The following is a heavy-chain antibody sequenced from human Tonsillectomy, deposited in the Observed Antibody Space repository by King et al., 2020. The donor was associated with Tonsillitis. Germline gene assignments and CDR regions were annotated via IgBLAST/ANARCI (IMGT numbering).Heavy chain of an antibody. CDR3: ARGRLVGGGFDY. CDR2: IYTSGST. D-gene: IGHD3-10*01. J-gene: IGHJ4*02. V-gene: IGHV4-61*02. Sequence: PLQESGPGLVKPSQTLSLTCTVSGGSISSGSYYWSWIRQPAGKGLEWIGRIYTSGSTNHNPSLKSRVTMSVDTSKNQFSLKLSSVTAADTAVYYCARGRLVGGGFDYWGQGTLVTVSS. CDR1: GGSISSGSYY.